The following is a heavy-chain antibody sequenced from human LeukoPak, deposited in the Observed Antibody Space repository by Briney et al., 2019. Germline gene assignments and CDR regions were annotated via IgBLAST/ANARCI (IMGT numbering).Heavy chain of an antibody. Sequence: ASVKVSCKASGGTFSSYAISWVRQAPGQGLEWMGWISAYNGNTNYAQKLQGRVTMTTDTSTSTAYMELRSLRSDDTAVYYCARDMGASNWFDPWGQGTLVTVSS. CDR3: ARDMGASNWFDP. CDR1: GGTFSSYA. V-gene: IGHV1-18*01. CDR2: ISAYNGNT. J-gene: IGHJ5*02. D-gene: IGHD3-16*01.